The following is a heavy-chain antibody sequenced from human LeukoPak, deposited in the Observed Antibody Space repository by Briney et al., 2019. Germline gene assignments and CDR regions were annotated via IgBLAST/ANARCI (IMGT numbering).Heavy chain of an antibody. CDR1: GFTFGSYG. J-gene: IGHJ1*01. Sequence: PGRSLRLSCAASGFTFGSYGMHWVRQAPGKGLEWVAVISYDGSNKYYADSVKGRFTISRDNSKNTLYLQMNSLRAEDTAVYYCAKGAYHYSSSWYDSLEYFQHWGQGTLVTVSS. V-gene: IGHV3-30*18. D-gene: IGHD6-13*01. CDR2: ISYDGSNK. CDR3: AKGAYHYSSSWYDSLEYFQH.